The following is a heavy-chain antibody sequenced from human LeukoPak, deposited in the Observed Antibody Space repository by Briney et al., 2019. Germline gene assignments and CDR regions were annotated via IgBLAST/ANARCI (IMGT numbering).Heavy chain of an antibody. J-gene: IGHJ5*02. Sequence: GGSLRLSCAASGFTFSSYGMHWVRQAPGKGLEWVAFIRYDGSNKYYADSVKGRFTISRDNSKNTLYLQMNSLRAEDTAVYFCAGGYSNWFDPWGQGTLVTVSS. CDR3: AGGYSNWFDP. CDR2: IRYDGSNK. D-gene: IGHD3-22*01. CDR1: GFTFSSYG. V-gene: IGHV3-30*02.